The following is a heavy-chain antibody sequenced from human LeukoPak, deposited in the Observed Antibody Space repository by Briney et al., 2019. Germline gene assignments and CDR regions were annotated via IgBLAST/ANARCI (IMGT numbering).Heavy chain of an antibody. CDR2: IKQDESEQ. CDR1: GFTFNNYW. Sequence: PGGSLRLSCEASGFTFNNYWRSWFRQAPGKGLEWVANIKQDESEQNYVDSVKGRFTISRDNVKNSLYLQMNSLRAEDTAVYYCARGGSYLSAFDIWGQGTMVTVSS. J-gene: IGHJ3*02. CDR3: ARGGSYLSAFDI. D-gene: IGHD1-26*01. V-gene: IGHV3-7*04.